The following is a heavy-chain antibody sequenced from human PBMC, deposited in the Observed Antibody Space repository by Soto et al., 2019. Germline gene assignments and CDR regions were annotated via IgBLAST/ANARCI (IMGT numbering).Heavy chain of an antibody. J-gene: IGHJ4*02. CDR2: IIPIFGTA. V-gene: IGHV1-69*01. D-gene: IGHD1-26*01. CDR1: GGTFSSYA. Sequence: KVSCKASGGTFSSYAISWVRQAPGQGLEWMGGIIPIFGTANYAQKFQGRVTITADESTSTAYMELSSLRSEDTAVYYCARGLIVGATIPSGHDYWGQGTLVTVSS. CDR3: ARGLIVGATIPSGHDY.